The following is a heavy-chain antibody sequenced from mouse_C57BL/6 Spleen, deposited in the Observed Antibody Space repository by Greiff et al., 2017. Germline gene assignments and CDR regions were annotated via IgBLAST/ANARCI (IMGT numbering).Heavy chain of an antibody. CDR3: ARRLENYYDYGWFAY. V-gene: IGHV1-9*01. CDR2: ILPGSGST. Sequence: LMKPGASVKLSCKATGYTFTGYWIEWVQQRPGHGLEWIGEILPGSGSTNYNEKFKGKATFTADTSSNTAYMQLSSLTTEDSAIYYCARRLENYYDYGWFAYWGQGTLVTVSA. CDR1: GYTFTGYW. D-gene: IGHD2-4*01. J-gene: IGHJ3*01.